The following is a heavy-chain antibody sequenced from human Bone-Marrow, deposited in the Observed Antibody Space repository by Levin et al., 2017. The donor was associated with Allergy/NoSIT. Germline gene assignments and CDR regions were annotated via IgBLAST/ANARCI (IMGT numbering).Heavy chain of an antibody. V-gene: IGHV1-69*13. J-gene: IGHJ6*02. D-gene: IGHD3-10*01. CDR3: ASVLFKSGYYYGMDV. CDR1: GGTFSSYA. Sequence: ASVKVSCKASGGTFSSYAISWVRQAPGQGLEWMGGIIPIFGTANYAQKFQGRVTITADESTSTAYMELSSLRSEDTAVYYCASVLFKSGYYYGMDVWGQGTTVTVSS. CDR2: IIPIFGTA.